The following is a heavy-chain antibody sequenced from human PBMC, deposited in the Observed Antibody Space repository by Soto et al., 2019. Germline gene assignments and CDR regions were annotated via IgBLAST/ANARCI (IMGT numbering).Heavy chain of an antibody. CDR2: IYYSGST. CDR3: AREYGSGSYSDY. Sequence: LSLTCTVSGGSISSGGYYWSWIRQHPGKGLEWIGYIYYSGSTYYNPSLKSRVTISVDTSKNQFSLKLSSVTAADTAVYYCAREYGSGSYSDYWGQGTLVTVSS. V-gene: IGHV4-31*03. CDR1: GGSISSGGYY. J-gene: IGHJ4*02. D-gene: IGHD3-10*01.